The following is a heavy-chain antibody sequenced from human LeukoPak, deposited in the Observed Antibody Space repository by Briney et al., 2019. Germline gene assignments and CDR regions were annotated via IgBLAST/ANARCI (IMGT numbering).Heavy chain of an antibody. CDR2: IYPGDSDP. CDR3: VRHGLGSSWFGFDY. V-gene: IGHV5-51*01. J-gene: IGHJ4*02. D-gene: IGHD6-13*01. CDR1: GYIFTTYW. Sequence: GESLKISCKGSGYIFTTYWIGWVRQMPGKGLEWMGIIYPGDSDPRYSPSFQGQVTISADKSISTAYLQWSSLTASDSAMYYCVRHGLGSSWFGFDYWGQGTLVTVSP.